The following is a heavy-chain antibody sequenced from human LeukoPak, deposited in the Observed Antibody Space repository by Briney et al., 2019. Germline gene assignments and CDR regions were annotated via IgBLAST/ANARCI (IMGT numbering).Heavy chain of an antibody. CDR2: IYYSGST. CDR1: GGSISGGNYY. D-gene: IGHD2-15*01. V-gene: IGHV4-31*03. Sequence: PSETLSLTCTVSGGSISGGNYYWSWIRQHPGKGLEWFGYIYYSGSTYYNPSLKSRVTISVDTSKNQFSLKLSSVTAADTAVYYCARGPSCGYRYCYYGMDVWGKGTTVTVSS. J-gene: IGHJ6*04. CDR3: ARGPSCGYRYCYYGMDV.